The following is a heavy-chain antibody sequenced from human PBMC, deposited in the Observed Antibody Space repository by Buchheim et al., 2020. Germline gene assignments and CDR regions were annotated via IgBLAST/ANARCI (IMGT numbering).Heavy chain of an antibody. CDR1: GGSISSGGYY. CDR3: ARDRPRDYSLNYYGMDV. CDR2: IYYSGST. V-gene: IGHV4-31*03. D-gene: IGHD4-11*01. Sequence: QVQLQESGPGLVKPSQTLSLTCTVSGGSISSGGYYWSWIRRHPGKGLEWIGYIYYSGSTYYNPSLKSRVTISVDTSKNQFSLKLSSVTAADTAVYYCARDRPRDYSLNYYGMDVWGQGTT. J-gene: IGHJ6*02.